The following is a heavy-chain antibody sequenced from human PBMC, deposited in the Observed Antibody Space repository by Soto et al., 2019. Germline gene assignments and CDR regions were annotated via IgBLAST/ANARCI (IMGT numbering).Heavy chain of an antibody. Sequence: TLSLTCAISGYSVSSNSAAWNWIRQSPSRGLEWLGRTYYRTKWYNDYAVSVKSRVTINADTSKNQFSLQLNSVTPEDTAVYSCARDWAVGGTTAGMDVWGQGTTVTVSS. CDR3: ARDWAVGGTTAGMDV. D-gene: IGHD1-26*01. CDR1: GYSVSSNSAA. CDR2: TYYRTKWYN. J-gene: IGHJ6*02. V-gene: IGHV6-1*01.